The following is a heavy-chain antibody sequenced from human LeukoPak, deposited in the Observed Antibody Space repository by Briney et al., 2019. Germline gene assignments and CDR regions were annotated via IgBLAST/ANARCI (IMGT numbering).Heavy chain of an antibody. V-gene: IGHV3-66*01. CDR2: IYSGGST. J-gene: IGHJ4*02. CDR1: GFTFSSYG. CDR3: ARDRHSSRGDLFDY. D-gene: IGHD6-13*01. Sequence: GGSLRLSCAASGFTFSSYGMHWVRQAPGKGLEWVSVIYSGGSTYYADSVKGRSTISRDNSKNTLYLQMNSLRAEDTAVYYCARDRHSSRGDLFDYWGQGTLVTVSS.